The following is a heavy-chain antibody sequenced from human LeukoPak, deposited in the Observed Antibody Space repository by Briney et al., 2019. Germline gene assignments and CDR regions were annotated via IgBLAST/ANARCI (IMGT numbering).Heavy chain of an antibody. V-gene: IGHV3-48*03. D-gene: IGHD3-22*01. CDR3: ARVCRRNQYYYDSSGPNWFDP. Sequence: PGGSLRLSCAASGFTFSSYEMNWVRQAPGKGLEWVSYIGSSGSTIYYADSVKGRFTISRDNAKNSLYLQMNSLRAEDTAVYYCARVCRRNQYYYDSSGPNWFDPWGQGTLVTVSS. CDR2: IGSSGSTI. CDR1: GFTFSSYE. J-gene: IGHJ5*02.